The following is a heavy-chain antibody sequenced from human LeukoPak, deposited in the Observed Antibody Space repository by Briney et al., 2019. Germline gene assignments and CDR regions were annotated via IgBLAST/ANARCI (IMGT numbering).Heavy chain of an antibody. J-gene: IGHJ4*02. V-gene: IGHV1-46*01. CDR3: ARDPPNYGGNPYYFDY. D-gene: IGHD4-23*01. CDR2: INPSGGST. CDR1: GYTFTSYY. Sequence: ASVKVSCKASGYTFTSYYMHWVRQAPGQGLEWMGIINPSGGSTSYAQKFQGRVTMTRDTSTSTAYMELRSLRSDDTAVYYCARDPPNYGGNPYYFDYWGQGTLVTVSS.